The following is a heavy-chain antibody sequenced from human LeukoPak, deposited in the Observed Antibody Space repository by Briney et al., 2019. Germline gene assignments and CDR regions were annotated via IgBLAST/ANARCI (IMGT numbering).Heavy chain of an antibody. V-gene: IGHV4-61*02. Sequence: SQTLSLTCTVSGGSISSGSYYWSWIRQPAGKGLEWIGRIYTSGSTNYNPSLKSRVTISVDTSKNQFSLKLCSVTAADTAVYYCARLSMVRGVKDYWGQGTLVTVSS. D-gene: IGHD3-10*01. CDR1: GGSISSGSYY. CDR3: ARLSMVRGVKDY. CDR2: IYTSGST. J-gene: IGHJ4*02.